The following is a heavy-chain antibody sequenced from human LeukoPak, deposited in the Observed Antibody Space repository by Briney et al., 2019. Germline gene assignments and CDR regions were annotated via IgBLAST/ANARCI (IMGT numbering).Heavy chain of an antibody. V-gene: IGHV3-30*02. CDR2: IRYHGSNQ. Sequence: GGSLRLSCAASGFTFTSYGMHWVRQAPGKGLEWVAFIRYHGSNQYYTDSVKGRFTISRDNAKNTLYLQMNSLRDEDTAVYYCARGGLIDYWGREPWSPSPQ. CDR3: ARGGLIDY. CDR1: GFTFTSYG. J-gene: IGHJ4*02. D-gene: IGHD5-12*01.